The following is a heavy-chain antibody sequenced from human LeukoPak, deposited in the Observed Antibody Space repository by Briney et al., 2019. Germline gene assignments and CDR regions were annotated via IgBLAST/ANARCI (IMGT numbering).Heavy chain of an antibody. V-gene: IGHV3-20*04. CDR2: IIRIGGST. CDR3: ARVHITDRTGIVGAPSLWFDP. CDR1: GFTLDDYG. J-gene: IGHJ5*02. Sequence: PGGSLRLSCAASGFTLDDYGMSWVRQAPGKGLEWVSCIIRIGGSTCYADSVKGRFTISRDNAKNSLYLQMNSLRAEDTALYYCARVHITDRTGIVGAPSLWFDPWGQGTRVSVSS. D-gene: IGHD1-26*01.